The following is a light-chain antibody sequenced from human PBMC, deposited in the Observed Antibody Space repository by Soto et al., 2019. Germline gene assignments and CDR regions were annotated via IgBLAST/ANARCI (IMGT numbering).Light chain of an antibody. J-gene: IGLJ2*01. V-gene: IGLV2-14*02. CDR1: SSDVGSYDL. Sequence: QSALTQPASVSGSPGQSITISCTGTSSDVGSYDLVSWYQHHPGTAPKLIIFEVNNRPSGVSHRFSGSKSGNTASLTISDLQGEDEADYYCSSYTTNNTVVFGGGTKLTVL. CDR2: EVN. CDR3: SSYTTNNTVV.